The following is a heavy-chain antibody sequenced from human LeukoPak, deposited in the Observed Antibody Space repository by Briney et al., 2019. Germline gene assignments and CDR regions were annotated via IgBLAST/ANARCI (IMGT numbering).Heavy chain of an antibody. CDR2: IKQDGSER. V-gene: IGHV3-7*01. J-gene: IGHJ5*02. D-gene: IGHD2-2*01. Sequence: PGGSLRLSCAAAGFTFSSYWMSWGRQAPGKGLEWVANIKQDGSERYYVDSVKGRFTISRDNAKNSLYLQMNSLRAEDTAVYYCARESGSAIPNWFDPWGQGTLVTVSS. CDR3: ARESGSAIPNWFDP. CDR1: GFTFSSYW.